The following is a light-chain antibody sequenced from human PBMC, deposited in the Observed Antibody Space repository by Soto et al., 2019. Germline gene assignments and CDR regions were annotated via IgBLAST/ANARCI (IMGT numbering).Light chain of an antibody. J-gene: IGLJ2*01. CDR2: LNSDGSH. Sequence: QLVLAQSPSASASLGASVKLTCTLNSGHSTYAIAWHQQQPEKGHRYLMKLNSDGSHTKGDGIPERFSGSSSGAERYLSISSLQSEDEADYYCQSWDTGIHRVFGGGTKLTVL. CDR3: QSWDTGIHRV. V-gene: IGLV4-69*01. CDR1: SGHSTYA.